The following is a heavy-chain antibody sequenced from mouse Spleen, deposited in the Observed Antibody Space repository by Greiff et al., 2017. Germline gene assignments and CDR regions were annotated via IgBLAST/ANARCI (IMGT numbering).Heavy chain of an antibody. CDR3: TTYGKEGLAWFAY. CDR2: IDPENGDT. D-gene: IGHD2-1*01. CDR1: GFNIKDDY. J-gene: IGHJ3*01. Sequence: EVQLQQSGAELVRPGASVKLSCTASGFNIKDDYMHWVKQRPEQGLEWIGWIDPENGDTEYASKFQGKATITADTSSNTAYLQLSSLTSEDTAVYYCTTYGKEGLAWFAYWGQGTLVTVSA. V-gene: IGHV14-4*01.